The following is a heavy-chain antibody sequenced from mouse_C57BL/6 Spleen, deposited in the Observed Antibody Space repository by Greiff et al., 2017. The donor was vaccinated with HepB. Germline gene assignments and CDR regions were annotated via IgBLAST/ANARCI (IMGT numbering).Heavy chain of an antibody. CDR1: GYAFSSYW. Sequence: QVQLQQSGAELVKPGASVKISCKASGYAFSSYWMNWVKQRPGKGLEWIGQIYPGDGDTNYNGKFKGKATLTADKSSSTAYMQLSSLTSEDSAVYFCARDGYAYAMDYWGQGTSVTVSS. CDR3: ARDGYAYAMDY. CDR2: IYPGDGDT. J-gene: IGHJ4*01. D-gene: IGHD2-2*01. V-gene: IGHV1-80*01.